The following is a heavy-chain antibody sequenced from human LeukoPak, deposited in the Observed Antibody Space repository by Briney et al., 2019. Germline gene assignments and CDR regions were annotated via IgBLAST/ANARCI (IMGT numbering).Heavy chain of an antibody. D-gene: IGHD6-6*01. V-gene: IGHV3-23*01. Sequence: PGGSLRLSCAASGFTFSSYAMSWVRQAPGKGLEWVSAISGSGGSTYYADSVKGRFTISRDNSKNTLYLHMTSLRAEDTAVYYCAKDRYGNSSPYYFDYWGQGTLVTVSS. CDR3: AKDRYGNSSPYYFDY. CDR1: GFTFSSYA. CDR2: ISGSGGST. J-gene: IGHJ4*02.